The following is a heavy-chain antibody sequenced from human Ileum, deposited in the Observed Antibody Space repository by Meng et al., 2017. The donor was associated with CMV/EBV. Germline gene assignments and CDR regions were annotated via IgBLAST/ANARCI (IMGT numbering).Heavy chain of an antibody. CDR1: GASMRNYY. Sequence: SETLSLTCTVSGASMRNYYWSWIRQPPGKGLEWIGNIYYDGARNYNPSLKSRMIILIDTSKNQFSLKVGSVTAADTAVYYCARGNRATDANFDYWGQGTLVTVS. D-gene: IGHD2-8*01. V-gene: IGHV4-59*01. J-gene: IGHJ4*02. CDR2: IYYDGAR. CDR3: ARGNRATDANFDY.